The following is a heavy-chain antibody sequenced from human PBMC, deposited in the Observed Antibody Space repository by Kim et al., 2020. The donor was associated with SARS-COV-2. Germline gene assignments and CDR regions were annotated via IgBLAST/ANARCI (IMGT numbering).Heavy chain of an antibody. CDR1: GFTFSAYD. J-gene: IGHJ3*02. Sequence: GGSLRLSCATSGFTFSAYDMNWVRQAPGKGLEWLSCITKSSTTIYYADSVKGRFTTSRDNAKNSLHRQMNSLKDEDTAVYHCVRDRMGGAFDIWGQGTLVTVSA. CDR2: ITKSSTTI. D-gene: IGHD3-16*01. V-gene: IGHV3-48*02. CDR3: VRDRMGGAFDI.